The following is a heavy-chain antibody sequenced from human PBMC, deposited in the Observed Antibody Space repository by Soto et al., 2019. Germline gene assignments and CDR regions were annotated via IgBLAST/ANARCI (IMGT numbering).Heavy chain of an antibody. CDR3: ARDKPECALDI. Sequence: PGGSLRLSCAASGFTFSSYWMSWVRQAPGKGLEWVANIQPDGSGKYYVDSVKGRFTISRDNAKNSLYLQMNSLRAEDTALYYCARDKPECALDIWGQGTMVTVSS. CDR1: GFTFSSYW. V-gene: IGHV3-7*01. J-gene: IGHJ3*02. CDR2: IQPDGSGK.